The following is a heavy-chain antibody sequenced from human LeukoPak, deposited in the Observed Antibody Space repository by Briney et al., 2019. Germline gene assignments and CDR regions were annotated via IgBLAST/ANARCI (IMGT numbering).Heavy chain of an antibody. V-gene: IGHV4-38-2*02. Sequence: SETLSLTCTVSGYSISSDYYWGWVRPPPGKGLEWIGSIYHSWSTYYNPSLKSRVTISVDTSKNQFSLQLTSVTAADTAVYYCARAIEVGAMPPFGYWGQGTLVTVSS. J-gene: IGHJ4*02. CDR1: GYSISSDYY. D-gene: IGHD1-26*01. CDR3: ARAIEVGAMPPFGY. CDR2: IYHSWST.